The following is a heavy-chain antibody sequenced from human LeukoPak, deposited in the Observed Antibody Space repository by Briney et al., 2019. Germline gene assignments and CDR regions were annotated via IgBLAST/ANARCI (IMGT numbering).Heavy chain of an antibody. J-gene: IGHJ4*02. CDR2: ITGSGDRT. Sequence: PGGSLRLSCATSGFTFGTPSMSWVRQAPGKGLESISGITGSGDRTHNAASLKRRFTISRDNSPNTVTLQMNSLTVDDTAVYYSAKYCVTTTCYERLFAFWGQGPLVTVSS. CDR1: GFTFGTPS. V-gene: IGHV3-23*01. CDR3: AKYCVTTTCYERLFAF. D-gene: IGHD2-2*01.